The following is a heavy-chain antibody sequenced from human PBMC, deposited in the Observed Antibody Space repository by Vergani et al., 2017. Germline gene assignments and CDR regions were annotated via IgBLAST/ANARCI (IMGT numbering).Heavy chain of an antibody. J-gene: IGHJ4*02. V-gene: IGHV1-69*01. CDR1: GGTFSSYA. CDR2: IIPIFGTA. Sequence: QVQLVQSGAEVKKPGSSVKVSCKASGGTFSSYAISWVRQAPGQGLEWMGGIIPIFGTANYAQKFQGRVTITADESTSTAYMERSSLRSEDTAVYYCARVLRIAAAGEYYFDYWGQGTLVTVSS. D-gene: IGHD6-13*01. CDR3: ARVLRIAAAGEYYFDY.